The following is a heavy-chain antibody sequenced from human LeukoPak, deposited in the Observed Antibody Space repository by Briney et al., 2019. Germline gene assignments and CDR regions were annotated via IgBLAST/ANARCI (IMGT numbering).Heavy chain of an antibody. CDR1: GFTFSNYA. J-gene: IGHJ4*02. CDR3: AKDTVTTPDY. Sequence: GGSLRLSCSASGFTFSNYAMHWVRQAPGKGLEYVSAISSNGGSTYYADSVKGRFTISRDNSKNMLYLQMNSLRAEDTAVYYCAKDTVTTPDYWGQGTLVTVSS. D-gene: IGHD4-11*01. CDR2: ISSNGGST. V-gene: IGHV3-64*04.